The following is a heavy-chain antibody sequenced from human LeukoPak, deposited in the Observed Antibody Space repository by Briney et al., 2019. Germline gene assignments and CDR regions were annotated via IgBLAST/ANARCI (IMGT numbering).Heavy chain of an antibody. V-gene: IGHV4-4*07. CDR1: GGSLSSYY. D-gene: IGHD5-24*01. CDR3: ARDGGWEMAAY. J-gene: IGHJ4*02. CDR2: IYSSGST. Sequence: SETLSLTCTVSGGSLSSYYWSWVRQPAGKGLEWIGRIYSSGSTNYNPSLKSRVTISVDTSKNQFSLKLSSVTAADTAVYYCARDGGWEMAAYWGQGTLVTVSS.